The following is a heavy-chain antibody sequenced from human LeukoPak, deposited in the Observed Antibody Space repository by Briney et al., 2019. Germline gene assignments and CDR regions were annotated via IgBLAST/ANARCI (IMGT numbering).Heavy chain of an antibody. J-gene: IGHJ3*02. V-gene: IGHV3-43*02. Sequence: GGSLRLSCAASGFTFDDYAMHWVRQAPGKGLEWVSLISGDGGSTYYADSVKGRFTISRDNSKNSLYLQMNSLRTEDTALYYCAKETSRRGAYYSDSSGYYLSNAFDKWSQGTMVTVSS. CDR3: AKETSRRGAYYSDSSGYYLSNAFDK. CDR1: GFTFDDYA. CDR2: ISGDGGST. D-gene: IGHD3-22*01.